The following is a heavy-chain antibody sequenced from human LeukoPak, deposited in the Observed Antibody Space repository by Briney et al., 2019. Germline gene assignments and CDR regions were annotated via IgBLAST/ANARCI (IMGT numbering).Heavy chain of an antibody. CDR2: ISWNSGSI. CDR1: GLTFDDYA. D-gene: IGHD5-18*01. J-gene: IGHJ4*02. V-gene: IGHV3-9*01. CDR3: AKGEAMNGIFDY. Sequence: PGRSLRLSCAASGLTFDDYAMHWVRQAPGKGLEWVSGISWNSGSIGYADSVKGRFTISGDNAKNSLYLQMNSLRAEDTALYYCAKGEAMNGIFDYWGQGTLVTVSS.